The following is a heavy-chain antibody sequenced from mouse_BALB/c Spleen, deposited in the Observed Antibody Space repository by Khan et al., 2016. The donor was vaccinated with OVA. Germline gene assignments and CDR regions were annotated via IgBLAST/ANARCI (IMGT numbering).Heavy chain of an antibody. V-gene: IGHV5-4*02. D-gene: IGHD1-1*02. J-gene: IGHJ3*01. CDR2: ISDGGSST. CDR3: ARAGYGGFAY. CDR1: GFTFSDYY. Sequence: EVELVESGGGLVKPGGSLKLSCAASGFTFSDYYMYWVRQTPEKRLEWVATISDGGSSTYYPASVKGRFTISRDNAKNNLYLQMSSLQSEDTAIYYCARAGYGGFAYWGQGTLVTVSA.